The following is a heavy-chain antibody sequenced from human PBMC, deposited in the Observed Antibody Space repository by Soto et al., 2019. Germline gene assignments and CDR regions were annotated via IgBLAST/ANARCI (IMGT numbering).Heavy chain of an antibody. J-gene: IGHJ5*02. Sequence: TLSLTCTVSGDSISGSNCFWGWVRQPPGKGLEWIGSAYYSGSAYYTPSLKSRVTISVDTSKNQFSLRLNSVTAADTAMYYCARGRDGGGAAWGQGTLVTVSS. D-gene: IGHD4-17*01. CDR2: AYYSGSA. CDR1: GDSISGSNCF. CDR3: ARGRDGGGAA. V-gene: IGHV4-39*01.